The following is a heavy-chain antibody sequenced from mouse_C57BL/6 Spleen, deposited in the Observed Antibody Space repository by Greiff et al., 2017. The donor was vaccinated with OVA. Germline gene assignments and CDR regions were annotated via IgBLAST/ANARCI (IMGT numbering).Heavy chain of an antibody. CDR2: INPSSGYT. CDR3: ERSPSTVVAPRYFEV. D-gene: IGHD1-1*01. J-gene: IGHJ1*03. Sequence: QVQLKESGAELAKPGASVKLSCKASGYTFTSYWMHWVKQRPGQGLEWIGYINPSSGYTKYNQKFKDKATLTADKSSSTAYMQLSSLTYEDSAVYYCERSPSTVVAPRYFEVWGTGTTVTVSS. CDR1: GYTFTSYW. V-gene: IGHV1-7*01.